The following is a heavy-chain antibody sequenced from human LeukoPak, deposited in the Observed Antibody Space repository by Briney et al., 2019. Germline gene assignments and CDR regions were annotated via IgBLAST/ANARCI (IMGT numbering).Heavy chain of an antibody. V-gene: IGHV2-5*01. D-gene: IGHD3-3*01. CDR1: GFSLTTDRVG. CDR2: IYWNDVK. Sequence: ESGPTLVNPTQTLALTCTFSGFSLTTDRVGVAWIRQPPGKALEWLALIYWNDVKRYRPSLQRRLTITKDTTKNQVVLTLTNMDPVDTGTYYCAHASPALHDFFGLWGQGTTVTVSS. J-gene: IGHJ6*02. CDR3: AHASPALHDFFGL.